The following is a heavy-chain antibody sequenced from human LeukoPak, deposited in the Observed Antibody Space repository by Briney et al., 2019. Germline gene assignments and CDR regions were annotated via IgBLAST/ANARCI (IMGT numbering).Heavy chain of an antibody. J-gene: IGHJ1*01. Sequence: GGSLRLSCAASGFTFSSYGMHWVRQAPGKGLEWVAFIRYDGSNKYYADSVKGRFTISRDNSKNTLYLQMNSLRAEDTAVYYCAKDQGFYGSGSYKEYFQYWGQGTLVTVSS. D-gene: IGHD3-10*01. CDR3: AKDQGFYGSGSYKEYFQY. CDR2: IRYDGSNK. CDR1: GFTFSSYG. V-gene: IGHV3-30*02.